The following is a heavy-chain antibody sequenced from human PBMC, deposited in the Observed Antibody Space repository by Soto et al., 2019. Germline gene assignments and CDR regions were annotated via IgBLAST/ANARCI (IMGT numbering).Heavy chain of an antibody. CDR1: GYTFTGYY. CDR2: INPNSGGT. D-gene: IGHD6-19*01. CDR3: ARTPVAGNQNWLDP. J-gene: IGHJ5*02. Sequence: ASVKVSCKASGYTFTGYYMHWVRQAPGQGLEWMGWINPNSGGTNYAQKFQGWVTMTRDTSISTAYMELSRLRSDDTAVYYCARTPVAGNQNWLDPWGQGTLVTVSS. V-gene: IGHV1-2*04.